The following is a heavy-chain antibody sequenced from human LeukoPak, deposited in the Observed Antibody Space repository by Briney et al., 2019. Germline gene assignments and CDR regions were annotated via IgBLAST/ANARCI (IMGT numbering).Heavy chain of an antibody. CDR1: GYTFTSYG. D-gene: IGHD3-10*01. CDR2: ISAYNGNT. V-gene: IGHV1-18*01. Sequence: ASAKVSCKASGYTFTSYGISWVRQAPGQGLEWMGWISAYNGNTNYAQKLQGRVTTTTDTSTSTAYMELRSLRSDDTAVYYCARVVTMVRGVSHWFDPWGQGTLVTVSS. CDR3: ARVVTMVRGVSHWFDP. J-gene: IGHJ5*02.